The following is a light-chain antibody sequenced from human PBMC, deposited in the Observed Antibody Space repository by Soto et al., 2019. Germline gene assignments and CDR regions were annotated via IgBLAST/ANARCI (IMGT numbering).Light chain of an antibody. Sequence: QSVLTQPPSASGTPGQRVTISCSGSSSNIGGNTVNWYQQLPGTAPKLLMYNTNQRPSGVPDRFSGPKSGTSASLAISGLQSEDEADYYCAAWDASLTGPYVFGTGTQLTVL. CDR1: SSNIGGNT. J-gene: IGLJ1*01. V-gene: IGLV1-44*01. CDR2: NTN. CDR3: AAWDASLTGPYV.